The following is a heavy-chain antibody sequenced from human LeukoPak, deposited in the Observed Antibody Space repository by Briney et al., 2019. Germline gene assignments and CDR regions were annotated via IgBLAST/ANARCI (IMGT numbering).Heavy chain of an antibody. CDR3: AKDPRCSGGSCYHTYFGY. D-gene: IGHD2-15*01. CDR2: ISASGGST. Sequence: PGGSLRLSCAASGFPFSNYGMSWVRQAPGKGLEWVSAISASGGSTFYADSVRGRVTISRDNSKNTLYLQMNSLRAEDTAVYYCAKDPRCSGGSCYHTYFGYWGQGTLVTVSS. V-gene: IGHV3-23*01. CDR1: GFPFSNYG. J-gene: IGHJ4*02.